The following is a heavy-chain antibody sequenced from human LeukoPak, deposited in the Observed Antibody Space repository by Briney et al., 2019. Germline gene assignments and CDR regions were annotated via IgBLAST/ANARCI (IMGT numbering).Heavy chain of an antibody. CDR2: IYHSGST. CDR3: ARGITIFGVVIIYFDY. Sequence: PSETLSLTCAASGYSISSGYYWGWIRRPPGKGREWIGRIYHSGSTYYNPSLKSRATISVDTSKNQFSLKLSSVTAADTAVYYCARGITIFGVVIIYFDYWGQGTLVTVSS. D-gene: IGHD3-3*01. CDR1: GYSISSGYY. J-gene: IGHJ4*02. V-gene: IGHV4-38-2*01.